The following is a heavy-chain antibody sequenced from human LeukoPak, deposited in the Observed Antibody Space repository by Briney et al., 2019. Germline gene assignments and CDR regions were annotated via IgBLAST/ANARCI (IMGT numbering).Heavy chain of an antibody. Sequence: SETLSLTCTVSGDSISAYYWSWVRQPPGKGLEWIAFVHKTGSINYNPSLKSRATISMDTSNRQFSLHVNSVTAADTAVYYCTKYGGSPANYFDSWGPGTLVTVSP. J-gene: IGHJ4*02. V-gene: IGHV4-59*08. D-gene: IGHD1-26*01. CDR3: TKYGGSPANYFDS. CDR1: GDSISAYY. CDR2: VHKTGSI.